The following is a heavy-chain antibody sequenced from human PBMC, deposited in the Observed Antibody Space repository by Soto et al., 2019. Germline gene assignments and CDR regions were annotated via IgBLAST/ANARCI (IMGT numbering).Heavy chain of an antibody. CDR3: ARDKIKGAPDYLDS. D-gene: IGHD1-26*01. V-gene: IGHV3-30-3*01. J-gene: IGHJ4*02. CDR1: GFTFSANA. CDR2: IAYDGTIK. Sequence: QEQLVESGGDVVQPGRSLKLSCAASGFTFSANAMHWVRQAPGKGREWVAVIAYDGTIKIYRDSVKGRFTISRDDSKSTLYLQMNSLRPEDTAVYYCARDKIKGAPDYLDSWGQGTLVTVSS.